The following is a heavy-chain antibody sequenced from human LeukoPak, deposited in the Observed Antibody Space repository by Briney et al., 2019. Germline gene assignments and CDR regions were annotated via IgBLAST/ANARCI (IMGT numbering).Heavy chain of an antibody. J-gene: IGHJ5*02. V-gene: IGHV4-38-2*02. Sequence: PSETLSLTCTVSGYSISSGSYWGWIRQPPGKGLEWVGSIYHSRSTYHNPSLKSRVTISVDTSKNQFSLKLRSVTAADTAVYYCARPTARLGWFDPWGQGTLVTVSS. CDR3: ARPTARLGWFDP. CDR2: IYHSRST. CDR1: GYSISSGSY. D-gene: IGHD6-6*01.